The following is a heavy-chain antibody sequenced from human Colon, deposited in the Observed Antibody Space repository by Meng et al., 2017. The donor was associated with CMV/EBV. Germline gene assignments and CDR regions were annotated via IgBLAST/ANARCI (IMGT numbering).Heavy chain of an antibody. V-gene: IGHV3-11*04. Sequence: GGSLKISCAASGFTFSDYYMSWIRQAPGKGLEWVSYISSSGSTIYYADSVKGRFTISRDNAKNSLYLQMNSLRAEDTAVYYCARDNWQQLVTMGDNYYYGMDVWGQGTTVTVSS. CDR2: ISSSGSTI. CDR3: ARDNWQQLVTMGDNYYYGMDV. J-gene: IGHJ6*02. CDR1: GFTFSDYY. D-gene: IGHD6-13*01.